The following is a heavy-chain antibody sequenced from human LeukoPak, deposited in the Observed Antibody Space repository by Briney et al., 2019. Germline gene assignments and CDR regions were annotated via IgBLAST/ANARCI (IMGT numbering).Heavy chain of an antibody. CDR1: GYTFTSYG. J-gene: IGHJ4*02. D-gene: IGHD2-2*01. Sequence: ASVKVSCKASGYTFTSYGISWVRQAPGQGLEWMGWISAYNGNTNYAQKLQGRVTMTTDTSTSTAYMELRSLRSDDTAVYYCASCYCSSEPAMASDYWGQGTLVTVSS. V-gene: IGHV1-18*01. CDR3: ASCYCSSEPAMASDY. CDR2: ISAYNGNT.